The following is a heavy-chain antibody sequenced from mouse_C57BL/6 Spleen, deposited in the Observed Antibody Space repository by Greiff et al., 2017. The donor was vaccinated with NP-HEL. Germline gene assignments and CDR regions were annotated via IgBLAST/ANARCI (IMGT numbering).Heavy chain of an antibody. J-gene: IGHJ4*01. D-gene: IGHD2-4*01. V-gene: IGHV5-17*01. CDR3: ARRYDYGGAMDY. CDR2: ISSGSSTI. Sequence: EVKLVESGGGLVKPGGSLKLSCAASGFTFSDYGMHWVRQAPEKGLEWVAYISSGSSTIYYADTVKGRFTISRDNAKNTLFLQMTSLRSEDTAMYYCARRYDYGGAMDYWGQGTSVTVSS. CDR1: GFTFSDYG.